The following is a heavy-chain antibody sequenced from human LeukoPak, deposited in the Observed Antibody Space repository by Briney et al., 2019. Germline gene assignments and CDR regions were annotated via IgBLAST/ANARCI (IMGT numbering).Heavy chain of an antibody. CDR1: GYTFTGYD. D-gene: IGHD6-13*01. V-gene: IGHV1-8*03. Sequence: ASVKVSCKASGYTFTGYDINWVRQATGQGLEWRGWMNPNSGNTGYAQKFQGRVTITRNTSISTAYMELSSLRSEDTAVYYCARRGRKDSSIDYWGQGTLVTVSS. J-gene: IGHJ4*02. CDR3: ARRGRKDSSIDY. CDR2: MNPNSGNT.